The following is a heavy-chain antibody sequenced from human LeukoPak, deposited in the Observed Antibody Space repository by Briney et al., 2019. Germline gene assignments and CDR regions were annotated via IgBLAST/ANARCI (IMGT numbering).Heavy chain of an antibody. Sequence: ASVKVSCKASGYTFTSYYMHWVRQAPGQGLDWMGWINPNSGGTVYTQKFQGRVTMTRDTSISTAYMELSRLRSDDTAVYYCARDVNGVVVVAATVDHWGQGTLVTVSS. CDR1: GYTFTSYY. CDR3: ARDVNGVVVVAATVDH. D-gene: IGHD2-15*01. CDR2: INPNSGGT. J-gene: IGHJ4*02. V-gene: IGHV1-2*02.